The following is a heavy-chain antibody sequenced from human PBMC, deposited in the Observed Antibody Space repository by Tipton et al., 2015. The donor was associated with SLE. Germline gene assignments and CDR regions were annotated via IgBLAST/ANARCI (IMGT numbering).Heavy chain of an antibody. CDR2: IYYSGST. CDR1: GGSISSSSYY. CDR3: ARRDCSGGSCYSDAFDS. V-gene: IGHV4-39*07. J-gene: IGHJ3*02. Sequence: TLSLTCTVSGGSISSSSYYWGWIRQPPGKGLEWIGSIYYSGSTYYNPSLKSRVTISVDTSKNQFSLKLSSVTAADTAVYYCARRDCSGGSCYSDAFDSWGQGTMVTVSS. D-gene: IGHD2-15*01.